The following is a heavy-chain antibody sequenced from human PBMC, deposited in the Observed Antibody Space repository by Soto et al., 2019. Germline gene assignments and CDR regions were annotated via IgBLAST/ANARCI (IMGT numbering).Heavy chain of an antibody. V-gene: IGHV4-59*01. CDR2: IYYSGDT. J-gene: IGHJ4*02. Sequence: SETLSLTCTVSGDSISSYYWSWIRQPPGKGLEWIGFIYYSGDTNYNPSLKSRVTMSIDTSKNQFSLKLSSVTAADTAVYYCARDEGIGASGPFDYWGLGSLVTVSS. D-gene: IGHD6-13*01. CDR3: ARDEGIGASGPFDY. CDR1: GDSISSYY.